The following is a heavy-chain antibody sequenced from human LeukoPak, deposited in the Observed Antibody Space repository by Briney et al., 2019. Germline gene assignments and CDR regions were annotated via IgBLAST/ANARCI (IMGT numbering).Heavy chain of an antibody. CDR2: IYPGDSDT. V-gene: IGHV5-51*01. CDR3: ARLRTMVRDNWFDP. J-gene: IGHJ5*02. Sequence: GESLKISCQGSGYSFTSYWIGWVRQMPGKGLEWMGIIYPGDSDTRYSPSFQGQVTISADKSIGTAYLQWSSLKASDTAVYYCARLRTMVRDNWFDPWGQGTLVTVSS. CDR1: GYSFTSYW. D-gene: IGHD3-10*01.